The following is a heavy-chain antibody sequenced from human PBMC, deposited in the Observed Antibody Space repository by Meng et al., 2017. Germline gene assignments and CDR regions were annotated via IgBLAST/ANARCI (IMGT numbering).Heavy chain of an antibody. Sequence: QVQTFRSGAEVKNPEASVKVSCKASGYTFTSYDINWVRQATGQGLEWMGWMNPNSGNTDYAQKFQGRVTMTRNTSISTAYMELSSLRSEDTAVYYCARSFSRATWERDDWGQGTLVTVPQ. CDR1: GYTFTSYD. CDR2: MNPNSGNT. V-gene: IGHV1-8*01. D-gene: IGHD1-26*01. J-gene: IGHJ4*02. CDR3: ARSFSRATWERDD.